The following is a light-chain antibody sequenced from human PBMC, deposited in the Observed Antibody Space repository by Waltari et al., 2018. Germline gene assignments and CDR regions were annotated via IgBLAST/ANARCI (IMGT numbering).Light chain of an antibody. CDR1: SSHIGAGSH. J-gene: IGLJ2*01. CDR3: QSYDSSLSGSVV. V-gene: IGLV1-40*01. CDR2: GNS. Sequence: QFVLTQPPSVSGAPGHRVTCPCTGTSSHIGAGSHVHRYQQLPGTAPKLLIYGNSNRPSGVPDRFSGSKSGTSASLAITGLQAEDEADYYCQSYDSSLSGSVVFGGGTKLTVL.